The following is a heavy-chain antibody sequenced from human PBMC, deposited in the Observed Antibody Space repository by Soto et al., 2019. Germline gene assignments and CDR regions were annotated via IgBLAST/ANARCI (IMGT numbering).Heavy chain of an antibody. CDR1: GGSISSGGYY. V-gene: IGHV4-31*03. D-gene: IGHD4-17*01. CDR3: ARGLSVTLFDY. J-gene: IGHJ4*02. CDR2: IYYSGST. Sequence: QVQLQESGPGLVKPSQTLSLTCTVSGGSISSGGYYWTWIRQYPGKGLEWLGYIYYSGSTFYNPSFKSRISISVDTSKNQFSLNLSSVTAADTAVYYWARGLSVTLFDYWGQGTLVTVSS.